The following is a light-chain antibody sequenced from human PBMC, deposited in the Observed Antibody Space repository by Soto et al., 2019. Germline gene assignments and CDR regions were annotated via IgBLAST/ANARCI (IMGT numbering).Light chain of an antibody. CDR1: QSVSSSD. J-gene: IGKJ5*01. Sequence: EIVLTQSPGTLSLSPGERATLSCRASQSVSSSDLAWYQQKTGQAPRLLIYGASSRPTGIPDRFSGSGSGTDFTLTISRLEPEDFAVYYCQQYGSSSTFGQGTRLEIK. CDR2: GAS. V-gene: IGKV3-20*01. CDR3: QQYGSSST.